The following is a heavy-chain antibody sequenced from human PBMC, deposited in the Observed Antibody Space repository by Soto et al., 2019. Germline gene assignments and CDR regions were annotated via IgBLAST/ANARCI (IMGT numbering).Heavy chain of an antibody. CDR1: GGTFSTHA. CDR2: IIPISGTT. V-gene: IGHV1-69*13. D-gene: IGHD2-15*01. J-gene: IGHJ6*02. CDR3: ARGYCSGGNCYSGMDV. Sequence: SVKVSCKASGGTFSTHAIIWVRQAPGHGLEWMGGIIPISGTTYYTQKFQGRVTITADEPTSTAFMELSSLKSEDTAVFSCARGYCSGGNCYSGMDVWGQGTMVTVSS.